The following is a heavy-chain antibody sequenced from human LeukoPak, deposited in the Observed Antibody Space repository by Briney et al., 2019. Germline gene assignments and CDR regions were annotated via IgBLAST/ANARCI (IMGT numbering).Heavy chain of an antibody. CDR3: ARPLSGYCSSTSCYRKSHAFDI. CDR1: GFTFSSYA. J-gene: IGHJ3*02. V-gene: IGHV3-30*03. D-gene: IGHD2-2*01. CDR2: ISYDGSNK. Sequence: GGSLRLSCAASGFTFSSYAMHWVRQAPGKGLEWVAVISYDGSNKYYADSVKGRFTISRDNSKNTLYLQMNSLRAEDTAVYYCARPLSGYCSSTSCYRKSHAFDIWGQGAMVTVSS.